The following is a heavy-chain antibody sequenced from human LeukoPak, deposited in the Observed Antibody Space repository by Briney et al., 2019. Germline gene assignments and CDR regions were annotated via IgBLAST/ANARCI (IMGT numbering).Heavy chain of an antibody. J-gene: IGHJ4*02. CDR2: IYHSGST. CDR3: ARVGGDYYDSINPGIYFDY. CDR1: GGSISSGGYS. Sequence: NTSETLSLTCAVSGGSISSGGYSWSWIRQPPGKGLEWIGYIYHSGSTYYNPSLKSRVTISVDRSKNQFSLKLSSVTAADTAVYYCARVGGDYYDSINPGIYFDYWGQGTLVTVSS. D-gene: IGHD3-22*01. V-gene: IGHV4-30-2*01.